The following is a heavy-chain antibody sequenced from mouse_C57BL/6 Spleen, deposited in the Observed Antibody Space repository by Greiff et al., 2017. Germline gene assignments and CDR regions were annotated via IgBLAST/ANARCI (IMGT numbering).Heavy chain of an antibody. V-gene: IGHV1-55*01. CDR3: ARVTTVVAYYYAMDY. D-gene: IGHD1-1*01. CDR2: IYPGSGST. Sequence: QVQLQQPGAELVKPGASVKMSCKASGYTFTSYWITWVKQRPGQGLEWIGDIYPGSGSTNNNEKFKSKATLTVNTASSTAYMQLSRLTSEDSAVYYCARVTTVVAYYYAMDYWGQGTSVTVSS. CDR1: GYTFTSYW. J-gene: IGHJ4*01.